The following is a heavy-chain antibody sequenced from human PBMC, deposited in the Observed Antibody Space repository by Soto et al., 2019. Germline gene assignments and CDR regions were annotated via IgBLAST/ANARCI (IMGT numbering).Heavy chain of an antibody. CDR1: GFTFSNYW. D-gene: IGHD3-10*01. CDR2: IIGDGLYT. CDR3: ERGILGWGTAKAP. Sequence: EVQLVESGGGLVQPGGSLILSCAASGFTFSNYWMVWVRQAPRKGLVWVSRIIGDGLYTTYADSVKGRFTISRDNAKNTVYRKMNGRRVENRAVYYCERGILGWGTAKAPGGQGPLVPVSS. J-gene: IGHJ5*02. V-gene: IGHV3-74*03.